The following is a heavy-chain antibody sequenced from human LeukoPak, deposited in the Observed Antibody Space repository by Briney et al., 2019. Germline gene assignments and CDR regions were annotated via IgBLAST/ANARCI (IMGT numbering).Heavy chain of an antibody. V-gene: IGHV3-33*01. CDR3: ARELAFDY. CDR1: GFTFSSYG. Sequence: GGSLPVSCAASGFTFSSYGMHWVRQAPGKGLEWVAVIWYDGRNKYYADSVKGRFTISRDNSKNTLYLQMNSLRAEDTAVYYCARELAFDYWGHGNLSSVSS. CDR2: IWYDGRNK. J-gene: IGHJ4*01.